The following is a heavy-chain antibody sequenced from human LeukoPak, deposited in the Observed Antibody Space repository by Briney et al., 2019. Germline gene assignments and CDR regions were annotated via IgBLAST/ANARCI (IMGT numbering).Heavy chain of an antibody. CDR2: ISNDGSDK. Sequence: GGSLRLSCAASGFTFSSYGMHWVRQAPGKGLEWVAVISNDGSDKYYVDSVKGRFTISRDNSKNTLYLQMNSLRTEDTAVYYCAKERGPRSAFDYWGQGTLVSVSS. CDR3: AKERGPRSAFDY. J-gene: IGHJ4*02. V-gene: IGHV3-30*18. CDR1: GFTFSSYG.